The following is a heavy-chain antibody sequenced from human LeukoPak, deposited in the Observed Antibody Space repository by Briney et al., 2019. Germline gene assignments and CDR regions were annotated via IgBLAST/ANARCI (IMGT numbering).Heavy chain of an antibody. D-gene: IGHD6-19*01. CDR3: ARRGNSSGWDY. J-gene: IGHJ4*02. CDR2: IIPILGIA. V-gene: IGHV1-69*04. Sequence: ASVKVSCKASGGTFSSYAISWVRQAPGQGLEWMGRIIPILGIANYAQKFQGRVTITADKSTSTAYMELSSLRSEDTAVYYCARRGNSSGWDYWGQGTLVTVSS. CDR1: GGTFSSYA.